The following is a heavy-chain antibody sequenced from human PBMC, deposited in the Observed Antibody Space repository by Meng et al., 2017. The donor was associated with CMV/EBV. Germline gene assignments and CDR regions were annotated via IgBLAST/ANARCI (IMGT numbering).Heavy chain of an antibody. V-gene: IGHV3-15*01. D-gene: IGHD4-17*01. J-gene: IGHJ6*02. CDR1: GFTFSNAW. CDR3: TTGRATVTGYYYYGMDV. CDR2: IKSKADGGTT. Sequence: GESLKISCAASGFTFSNAWMSWVRQAPGKGLEWVGRIKSKADGGTTDYAAPVKGRFTIPRDDSKNTLYLQMNSLKTEDTAVYYCTTGRATVTGYYYYGMDVWGQGTTVTVSS.